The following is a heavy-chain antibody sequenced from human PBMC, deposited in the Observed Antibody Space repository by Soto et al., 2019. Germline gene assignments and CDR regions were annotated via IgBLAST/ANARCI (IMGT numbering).Heavy chain of an antibody. CDR1: GFRFDDYA. Sequence: DVQLVESGGGLVQPGGSLRLSCAASGFRFDDYAMHWIRQVPGKGLEWVSGITWDRGTIDYADSVEGRFTISRDNAGNSLYLQMSSLRTEDTALYYCTRGPARHGWQRIDFWGQGTLVTVSS. V-gene: IGHV3-9*01. CDR2: ITWDRGTI. CDR3: TRGPARHGWQRIDF. D-gene: IGHD5-12*01. J-gene: IGHJ4*02.